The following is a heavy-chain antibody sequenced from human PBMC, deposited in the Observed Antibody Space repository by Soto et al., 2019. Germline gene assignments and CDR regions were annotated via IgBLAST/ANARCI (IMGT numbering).Heavy chain of an antibody. V-gene: IGHV4-39*01. D-gene: IGHD6-19*01. CDR1: GGSISSSSYY. CDR3: ASGQWLIADYYYYGMDV. Sequence: PSETLSLTCTVSGGSISSSSYYWGWIRQRPGKGLEWIGSIYYSGSTYYNPSLKSRVTIFVDTSKNQFSLKLSSVTAADTAVYYCASGQWLIADYYYYGMDVWGQGTTVTVSS. CDR2: IYYSGST. J-gene: IGHJ6*02.